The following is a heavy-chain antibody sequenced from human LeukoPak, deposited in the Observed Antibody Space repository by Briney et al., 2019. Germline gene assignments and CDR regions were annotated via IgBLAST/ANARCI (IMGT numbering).Heavy chain of an antibody. CDR3: ARDLAAGSGWYSSPYYYMDV. Sequence: PSETLSLTCTVSGGSISSGGYYWSWIRQHPGKGLGWIGYIYYSGSTYYNPSLKSRVTISVDTSKNQFSLKLSSVTAADTAVYYCARDLAAGSGWYSSPYYYMDVWGKGTTVTVSS. D-gene: IGHD6-19*01. CDR1: GGSISSGGYY. J-gene: IGHJ6*03. V-gene: IGHV4-31*03. CDR2: IYYSGST.